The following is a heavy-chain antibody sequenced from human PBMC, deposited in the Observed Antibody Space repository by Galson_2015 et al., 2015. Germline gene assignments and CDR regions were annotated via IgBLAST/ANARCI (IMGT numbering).Heavy chain of an antibody. D-gene: IGHD3-22*01. CDR1: GFTFSSYA. Sequence: ASGFTFSSYAMSWVRQAPGKGLEWVSLITASGGSPYYADSVKRRFTISRDNSKNTLYLQMNSLRAEDTAMYYCAKGVGSDFYYANDYWGQGTLVTVSS. CDR3: AKGVGSDFYYANDY. J-gene: IGHJ4*02. V-gene: IGHV3-23*01. CDR2: ITASGGSP.